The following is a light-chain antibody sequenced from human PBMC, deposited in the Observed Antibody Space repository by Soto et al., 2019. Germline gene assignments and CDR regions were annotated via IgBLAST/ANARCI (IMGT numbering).Light chain of an antibody. V-gene: IGKV1-39*01. J-gene: IGKJ1*01. CDR1: QSINSY. Sequence: DIQMTQSPSSLSASVGDRVTITCRASQSINSYLNWYQQKPGKAPKLLIYAASSLQSGVPSRFSGSGSGTDFTLTISSLQPEDFATYYCQQSYSTPQTFGQGTKVDNK. CDR3: QQSYSTPQT. CDR2: AAS.